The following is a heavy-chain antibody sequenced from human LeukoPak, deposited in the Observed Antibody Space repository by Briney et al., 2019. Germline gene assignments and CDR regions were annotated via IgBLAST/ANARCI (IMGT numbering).Heavy chain of an antibody. J-gene: IGHJ3*02. V-gene: IGHV4-39*07. CDR1: GGSISSSSYY. CDR2: IYHSGST. Sequence: SETLSLTCTVSGGSISSSSYYWGWIRQPPGKGLEWIGSIYHSGSTYYNPSLKSRVTISVDTSKNQFSLKLSSVTAADTAVYYCAREVAANRGTDDAFDIWGQGTMVTVSS. D-gene: IGHD2-15*01. CDR3: AREVAANRGTDDAFDI.